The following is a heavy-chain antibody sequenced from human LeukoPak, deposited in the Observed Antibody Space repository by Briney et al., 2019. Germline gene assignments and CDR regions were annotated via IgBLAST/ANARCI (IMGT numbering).Heavy chain of an antibody. J-gene: IGHJ4*02. CDR2: INSDGSST. V-gene: IGHV3-74*01. CDR3: ARDRSGPDY. Sequence: GGSLRLSCAASDFTFSTYWMHWDRQAPGQGLVWVARINSDGSSTAYADSVKGRFAISRDNAKNTLYLQMNSLRAEDTAVYYCARDRSGPDYWGQGTLVTVSS. CDR1: DFTFSTYW.